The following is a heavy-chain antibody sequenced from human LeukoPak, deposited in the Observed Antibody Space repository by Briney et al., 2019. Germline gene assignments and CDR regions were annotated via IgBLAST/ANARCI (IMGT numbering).Heavy chain of an antibody. Sequence: GGSLRLFCAASGFTFSSYAMSWVRQAPGKGLEWVSAISGSGGSTYYADSVKGRFTISRDNSKNTLYLQMNSLRAEDTAVYYCAPQLGYRGYSYGYSGDYWGQGTLVTVSS. J-gene: IGHJ4*02. CDR1: GFTFSSYA. D-gene: IGHD5-18*01. CDR2: ISGSGGST. V-gene: IGHV3-23*01. CDR3: APQLGYRGYSYGYSGDY.